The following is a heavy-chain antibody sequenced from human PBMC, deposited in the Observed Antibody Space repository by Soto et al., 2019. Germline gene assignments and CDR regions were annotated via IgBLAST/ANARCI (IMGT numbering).Heavy chain of an antibody. CDR1: GYTFTSYG. D-gene: IGHD3-9*01. Sequence: ASVKVSCKASGYTFTSYGISWVRQAPGQGLEWMGWISAYNGNTNYAQKLQGRVTMTTDTSTSTAYMELRSLRSDDTAVYYCARVHYDILTGYYPLDYWGQGTLVTVCS. CDR2: ISAYNGNT. V-gene: IGHV1-18*01. CDR3: ARVHYDILTGYYPLDY. J-gene: IGHJ4*02.